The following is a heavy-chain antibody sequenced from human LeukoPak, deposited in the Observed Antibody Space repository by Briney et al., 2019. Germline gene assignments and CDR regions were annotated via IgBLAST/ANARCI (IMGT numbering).Heavy chain of an antibody. Sequence: PGGSLRLSCEASGFTFSDNGIHWVRQAPGEGREWVAAISNEGINKYYADSVKGRFTISRDNSKNTMDLQMTALRPEDTAVYYCAKDLGRGSSFYNYYYGMDVWGQGTTVTVSS. CDR2: ISNEGINK. J-gene: IGHJ6*02. D-gene: IGHD2-15*01. V-gene: IGHV3-30*18. CDR1: GFTFSDNG. CDR3: AKDLGRGSSFYNYYYGMDV.